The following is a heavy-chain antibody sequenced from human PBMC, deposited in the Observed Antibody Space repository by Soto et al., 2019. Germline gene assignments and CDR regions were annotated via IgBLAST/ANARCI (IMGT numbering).Heavy chain of an antibody. CDR2: IIPILGIA. D-gene: IGHD2-21*02. V-gene: IGHV1-69*04. CDR1: GGTFSSYT. Sequence: GASVKVSCKASGGTFSSYTISWVRQAPGQGLEWMGRIIPILGIANYAQKFQGRVTITAGKSTSTAYMELSSLRSEDTAVYYCAREGGNFPWFDPWGQGTLVTVSS. CDR3: AREGGNFPWFDP. J-gene: IGHJ5*02.